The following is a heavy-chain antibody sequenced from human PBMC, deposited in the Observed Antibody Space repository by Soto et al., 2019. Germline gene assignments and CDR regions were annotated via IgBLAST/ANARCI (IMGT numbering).Heavy chain of an antibody. CDR3: TTDGSFGGVVVGFQL. D-gene: IGHD3-10*01. J-gene: IGHJ3*01. CDR2: IKSKAAGGAI. V-gene: IGHV3-15*07. Sequence: EVQMVESGGGLVKPGGSLRLSCAVSGFSFRDAWMNWVRQAPGKGLEWVGRIKSKAAGGAIDYAAPVKDRFTISRGDSQDTLYLQINSLNPEDTAMYYCTTDGSFGGVVVGFQLWGHGTMLSVSS. CDR1: GFSFRDAW.